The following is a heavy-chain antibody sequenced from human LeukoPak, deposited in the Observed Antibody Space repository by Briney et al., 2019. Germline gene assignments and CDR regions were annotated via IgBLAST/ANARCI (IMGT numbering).Heavy chain of an antibody. V-gene: IGHV3-21*01. CDR1: GFTFSSYS. CDR2: ISSSSSYI. Sequence: GGSLRLSCAASGFTFSSYSMNWVRQAPGKGLEWVSSISSSSSYIYYADSVKGRSTISRDNAKNSLYLQMNSLRAEDTAVYYCAREGAVAGDYWGQGTLVTVSS. D-gene: IGHD6-19*01. CDR3: AREGAVAGDY. J-gene: IGHJ4*02.